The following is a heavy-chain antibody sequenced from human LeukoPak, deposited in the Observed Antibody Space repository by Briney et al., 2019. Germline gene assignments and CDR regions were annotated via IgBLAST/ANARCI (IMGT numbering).Heavy chain of an antibody. CDR1: GFTFNNYW. D-gene: IGHD3-10*01. CDR2: INSDGSST. J-gene: IGHJ4*02. Sequence: GGSLRLSCAGSGFTFNNYWMHWVRQAPGKGLVWVSDINSDGSSTNYADSVKGRFTISRDNAKNTLFLQMDSLRDEDTAVYYCGLSMVRALSPDYWGQGTLVTVSS. CDR3: GLSMVRALSPDY. V-gene: IGHV3-74*01.